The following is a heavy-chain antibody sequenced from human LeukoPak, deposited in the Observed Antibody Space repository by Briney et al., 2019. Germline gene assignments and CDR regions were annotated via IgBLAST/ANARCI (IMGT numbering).Heavy chain of an antibody. J-gene: IGHJ4*02. Sequence: SETLSLTCTVSGGSISSGGYYWSWIRQHPGKGLEWIGYIYYSGSTYYNPSLKSRVTISVDTSKNQFSLKLSSVTAADTAVYYCARDVTDILTGPTKRGGFDYWGQGTLVTVSS. CDR3: ARDVTDILTGPTKRGGFDY. CDR2: IYYSGST. CDR1: GGSISSGGYY. V-gene: IGHV4-31*03. D-gene: IGHD3-9*01.